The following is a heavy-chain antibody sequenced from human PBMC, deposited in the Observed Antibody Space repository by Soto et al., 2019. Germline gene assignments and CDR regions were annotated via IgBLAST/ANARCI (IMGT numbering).Heavy chain of an antibody. CDR1: GYTFTSSG. V-gene: IGHV1-3*02. Sequence: ASVKVCCKASGYTFTSSGINWVRQAPGRGLEWMGWSNPGNGNTKYSQQFQGRVIIDRDTSASTAYMELSSLRSEDTAVYYCARGGYFDSSNYFAYWGLGTLVTVSS. D-gene: IGHD3-22*01. J-gene: IGHJ4*02. CDR2: SNPGNGNT. CDR3: ARGGYFDSSNYFAY.